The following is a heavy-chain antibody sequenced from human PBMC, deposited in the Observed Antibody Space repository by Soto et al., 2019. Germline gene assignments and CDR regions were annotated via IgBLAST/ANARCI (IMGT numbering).Heavy chain of an antibody. D-gene: IGHD3-22*01. CDR2: ISGSVGST. CDR1: GFTFSDHG. V-gene: IGHV3-23*01. CDR3: ARDSTYYYDSSGYYSGNY. Sequence: PGGSLRLSCTASGFTFSDHGMHWVRQAPGKGLEWVSSISGSVGSTFYADSVKGRFTISRDNSMNTLYLQMNSLRSEDTAVYYCARDSTYYYDSSGYYSGNYWGQGTLVTVSS. J-gene: IGHJ4*02.